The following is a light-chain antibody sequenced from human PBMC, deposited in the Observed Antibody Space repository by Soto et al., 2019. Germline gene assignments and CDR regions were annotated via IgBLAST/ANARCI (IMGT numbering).Light chain of an antibody. J-gene: IGLJ3*02. Sequence: QSVLTQPPSASGSPGQSVTISCTGTSSDVGGYNYVSWYQQHPGKAPKLIIYEVTKRPSGVPDRFSGSKSGNTASLTVSGLLAEGEADYYCSSHAGIINVVFGGGTQLTVL. CDR3: SSHAGIINVV. CDR2: EVT. V-gene: IGLV2-8*01. CDR1: SSDVGGYNY.